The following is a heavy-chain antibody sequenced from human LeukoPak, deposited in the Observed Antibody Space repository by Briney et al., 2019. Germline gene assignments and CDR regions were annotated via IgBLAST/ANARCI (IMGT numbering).Heavy chain of an antibody. CDR3: ARDGAYSNLAFDY. D-gene: IGHD4-11*01. J-gene: IGHJ4*02. V-gene: IGHV4-59*01. CDR2: IYYSGST. Sequence: SETLSLTCSVSGGSIRSYYWSWIRQPPGKGLEWIGYIYYSGSTNYNPSLKSRVTISVDTSKNQFSLKLSSVTAADTAVYYCARDGAYSNLAFDYWGQGTLVTVSS. CDR1: GGSIRSYY.